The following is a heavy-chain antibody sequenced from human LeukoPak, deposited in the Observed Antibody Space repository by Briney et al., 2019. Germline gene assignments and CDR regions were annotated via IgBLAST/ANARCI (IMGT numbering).Heavy chain of an antibody. D-gene: IGHD3-22*01. CDR1: GYTFTSYG. V-gene: IGHV1-18*01. CDR3: ARRGSGYYDNSAYYYFDY. CDR2: ISAYNGNT. J-gene: IGHJ4*02. Sequence: ASVKVSCKASGYTFTSYGISWVRQAPGQGLEWMGWISAYNGNTNYAQKLQGRVTMTTDTSTSTAYMELRSLRSDDTAVYYCARRGSGYYDNSAYYYFDYWGQGTLVTVSS.